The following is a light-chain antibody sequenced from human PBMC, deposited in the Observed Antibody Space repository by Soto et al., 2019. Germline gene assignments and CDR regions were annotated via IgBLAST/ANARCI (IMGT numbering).Light chain of an antibody. J-gene: IGLJ1*01. V-gene: IGLV2-14*01. CDR1: SSDIGAYDY. Sequence: QSALTQPASLSGSPGQSITISCTGTSSDIGAYDYVSWFQQHPGKAPKLMISEVNNRPSGVSNRFSGSKSGNTAYLTISGLQVEDEAEYYCISYTGSSSPRYVFGTGTKVTVL. CDR2: EVN. CDR3: ISYTGSSSPRYV.